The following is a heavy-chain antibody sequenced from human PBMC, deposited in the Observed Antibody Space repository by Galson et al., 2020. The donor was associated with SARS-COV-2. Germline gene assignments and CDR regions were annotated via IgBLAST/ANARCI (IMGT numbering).Heavy chain of an antibody. CDR2: MSYDGSNI. CDR1: GFTFSDYA. CDR3: AREGNYYDSSGDYYHF. J-gene: IGHJ4*02. V-gene: IGHV3-30*04. Sequence: GESLKISCAASGFTFSDYAFHWVRQAPGKGLEWVSSMSYDGSNIYYADSVKGRFTISRDNSMSTLYLQMDSLRREDTAIYYCAREGNYYDSSGDYYHFWGQGALVTVSS. D-gene: IGHD3-22*01.